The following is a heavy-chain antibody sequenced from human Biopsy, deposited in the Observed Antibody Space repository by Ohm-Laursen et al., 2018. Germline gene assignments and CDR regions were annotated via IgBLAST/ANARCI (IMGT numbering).Heavy chain of an antibody. V-gene: IGHV4-59*01. Sequence: GTLSLTCTVSGGSIGSFFWSWIRQPPGKGLEWIGYIYYSGSTNYNPSLRSRVTISVDRSKNQFSLELSSVTAADTAVYYCARVGAGAPSIDYFDYWGQGALVTVS. CDR2: IYYSGST. CDR1: GGSIGSFF. CDR3: ARVGAGAPSIDYFDY. D-gene: IGHD1-26*01. J-gene: IGHJ4*02.